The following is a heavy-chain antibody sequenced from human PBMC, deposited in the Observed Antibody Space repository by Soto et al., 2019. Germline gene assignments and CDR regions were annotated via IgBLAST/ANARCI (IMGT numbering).Heavy chain of an antibody. D-gene: IGHD3-22*01. J-gene: IGHJ6*02. CDR2: IYYSGST. CDR3: ARYYYDSSGYYSYYYYGMDV. V-gene: IGHV4-39*01. Sequence: QLQLQESGPGLVKPSETLSLTCTVSGGSISSSSYYWGWIRQPPGKGLEWIGSIYYSGSTYYNPSLKSRVTISVDTSKNQFSLKLSSVTAADTAVYYCARYYYDSSGYYSYYYYGMDVWGQGTTVTVSS. CDR1: GGSISSSSYY.